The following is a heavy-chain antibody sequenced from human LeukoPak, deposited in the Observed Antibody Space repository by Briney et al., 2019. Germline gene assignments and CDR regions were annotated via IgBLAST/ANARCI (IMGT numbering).Heavy chain of an antibody. J-gene: IGHJ4*02. V-gene: IGHV3-30*03. CDR2: ISYVGSNK. CDR3: AREYSGSSPYYFDY. D-gene: IGHD1-26*01. Sequence: PGRSLRLSCAASGFTFSSYGMHWVRQAPGKGLEWVAVISYVGSNKYYADSVKGRFTISRDNSKNTLYLQMNSLRAEDTAVYYCAREYSGSSPYYFDYWGQGTLVTVSS. CDR1: GFTFSSYG.